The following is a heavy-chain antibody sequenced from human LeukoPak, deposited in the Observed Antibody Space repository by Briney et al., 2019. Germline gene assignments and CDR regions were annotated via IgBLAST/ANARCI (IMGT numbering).Heavy chain of an antibody. CDR1: GFTFDDYG. Sequence: GGSLRLSCAASGFTFDDYGMSWVRQAPGKGLEWVSGINWNGGSTGYADSVKGRFTISRDNAKNSLYLQMNSLRAEDTAVYYCARSPLDYGDYRNWFDPWGQGTLVTVSS. CDR3: ARSPLDYGDYRNWFDP. J-gene: IGHJ5*02. CDR2: INWNGGST. D-gene: IGHD4-17*01. V-gene: IGHV3-20*04.